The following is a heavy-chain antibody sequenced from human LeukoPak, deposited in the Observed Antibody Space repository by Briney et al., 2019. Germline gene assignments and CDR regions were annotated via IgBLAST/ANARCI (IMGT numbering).Heavy chain of an antibody. CDR2: ISAYNGNT. J-gene: IGHJ4*02. Sequence: ASVKVSCKASGYTFTSYGISWVRQAPGQGLEWMGWISAYNGNTNYAQKLQGRVTMTTDTSTSTAYMELRSLRSDDTAVYYCARDPPGDFWSGYYPYWGQGTLVTVSS. V-gene: IGHV1-18*01. CDR1: GYTFTSYG. D-gene: IGHD3-3*01. CDR3: ARDPPGDFWSGYYPY.